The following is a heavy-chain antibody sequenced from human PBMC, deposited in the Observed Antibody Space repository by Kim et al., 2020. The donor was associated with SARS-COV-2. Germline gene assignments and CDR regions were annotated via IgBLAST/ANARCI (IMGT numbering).Heavy chain of an antibody. V-gene: IGHV1-2*06. Sequence: ASVKVSCKASGYTFTGYYMHWVRQAPGQGLEWMGRINPNSGGTNYAQKFLGRVTMTRDTSISTAYMELSRLRSDDTAVYYCARYFRDAAARITMVRGVSLAFDIWGQGTMVTVSS. CDR1: GYTFTGYY. CDR2: INPNSGGT. D-gene: IGHD3-10*01. CDR3: ARYFRDAAARITMVRGVSLAFDI. J-gene: IGHJ3*02.